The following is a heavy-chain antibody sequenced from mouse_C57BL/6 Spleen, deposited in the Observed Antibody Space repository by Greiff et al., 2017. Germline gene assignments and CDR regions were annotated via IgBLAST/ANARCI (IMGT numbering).Heavy chain of an antibody. CDR3: ARGVTVLHYYAMDY. V-gene: IGHV5-17*01. D-gene: IGHD2-2*01. CDR1: GFTFSDYG. CDR2: LSSGSSTI. Sequence: DVMLVESGGGLVKPGGSLKLSCAASGFTFSDYGMHWVRQAPEKGLEWVAYLSSGSSTIYYADTVKGRFTISRDNAKNTLFLQMTSLRSEDTAMYYCARGVTVLHYYAMDYWGQGTSVTVSS. J-gene: IGHJ4*01.